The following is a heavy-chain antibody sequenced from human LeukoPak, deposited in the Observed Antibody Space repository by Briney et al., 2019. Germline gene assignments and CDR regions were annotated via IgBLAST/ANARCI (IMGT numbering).Heavy chain of an antibody. V-gene: IGHV4-34*01. D-gene: IGHD6-6*01. CDR3: ASRASIAASNLE. Sequence: SSETLSLTCGVYGGSFSGYYRSWIRQPPGKGLEWIGEINHSGSTNYNPSLKSRVTISVDTSKNQFSLKLSSVTAADTAVYYCASRASIAASNLEWGQGTLVTVSS. CDR1: GGSFSGYY. J-gene: IGHJ4*02. CDR2: INHSGST.